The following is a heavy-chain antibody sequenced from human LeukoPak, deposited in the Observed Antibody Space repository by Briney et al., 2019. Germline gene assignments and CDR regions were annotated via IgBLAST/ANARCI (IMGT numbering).Heavy chain of an antibody. CDR3: ARLGNGYNRYYFEY. CDR1: GGSISSSTYS. D-gene: IGHD5-24*01. J-gene: IGHJ4*02. Sequence: SETLSLTCTVFGGSISSSTYSWGWIRQPPGKGLEWIGNIYYSGSTDYNPSLKSRVLIFVDTSKNQFSLKLRSVTAADTAVYYRARLGNGYNRYYFEYWGQGTLVTVSS. V-gene: IGHV4-39*01. CDR2: IYYSGST.